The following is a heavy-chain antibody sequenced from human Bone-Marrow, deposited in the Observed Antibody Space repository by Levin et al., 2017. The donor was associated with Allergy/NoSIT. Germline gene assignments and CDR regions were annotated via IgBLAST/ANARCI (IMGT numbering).Heavy chain of an antibody. V-gene: IGHV3-74*01. CDR3: ARGNPGGYFDP. D-gene: IGHD2-2*01. CDR1: GFSFSSYA. J-gene: IGHJ5*02. CDR2: ISDDVKTT. Sequence: PGASVKVSCAASGFSFSSYAMYWVRQAPGKGLLWVSRISDDVKTTTYADSVKGRFTISRDNAKNTVHLQMSSLRPEDTAVYFCARGNPGGYFDPWGQGTLVTVSS.